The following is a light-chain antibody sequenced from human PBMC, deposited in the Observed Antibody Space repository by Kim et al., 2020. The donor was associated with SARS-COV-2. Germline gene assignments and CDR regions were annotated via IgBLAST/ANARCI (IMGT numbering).Light chain of an antibody. J-gene: IGKJ3*01. CDR2: KVS. V-gene: IGKV2-30*01. CDR3: MQGTHWPFT. Sequence: PASISCRSRQIVVYSDGNIYLNWFHQRPGQSPRRLIYKVSNRDSGVPDRFSGSGSGTDFTLQISRVEAEDVGVYYCMQGTHWPFTFGPGTKVDIK. CDR1: QIVVYSDGNIY.